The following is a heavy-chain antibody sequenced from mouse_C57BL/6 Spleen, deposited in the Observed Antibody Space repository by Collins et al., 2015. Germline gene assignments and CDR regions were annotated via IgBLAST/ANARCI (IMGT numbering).Heavy chain of an antibody. CDR3: ARGRTTVAFDY. V-gene: IGHV5-9-4*01. CDR1: GFTFSSYA. J-gene: IGHJ2*01. D-gene: IGHD1-1*01. CDR2: ISSGGSYT. Sequence: EVQLVESGGGLVKPGGSLKLSCAASGFTFSSYAMSWVRQSPEKRLEWVAEISSGGSYTYYPDTVTGRFTISRDNAKNTLYLEMSSLRSEDTAMYYCARGRTTVAFDYWGQGTTLTVSS.